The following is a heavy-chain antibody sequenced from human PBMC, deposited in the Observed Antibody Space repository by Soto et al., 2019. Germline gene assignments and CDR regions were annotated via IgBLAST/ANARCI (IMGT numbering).Heavy chain of an antibody. J-gene: IGHJ3*02. CDR1: GFTFSDYY. V-gene: IGHV3-11*01. CDR2: ISSIGNPI. CDR3: ARDRGLSDPRDAFDI. Sequence: QVQLVESGGGLVKPGGSLRLSCAASGFTFSDYYMSWIRQPPGKGLELVSYISSIGNPIFYADSVKGRFTMSRDNAENSLYLQRNSLRVEDTAVYYGARDRGLSDPRDAFDIWGQGTMVTGS.